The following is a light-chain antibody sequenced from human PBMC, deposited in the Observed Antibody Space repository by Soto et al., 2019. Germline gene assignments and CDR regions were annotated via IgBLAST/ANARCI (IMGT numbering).Light chain of an antibody. V-gene: IGKV1-39*01. CDR2: AAS. CDR1: QSISNY. CDR3: QQTYSTPEVT. J-gene: IGKJ2*01. Sequence: DIQMTQSPSSLSASVEDRVTITCRASQSISNYLNWYQRKPGKAANLLIYAASSLQSGVPSRFSGSGSGTDFTLSISSLQPEDFATYYCQQTYSTPEVTFGQGTKVDIK.